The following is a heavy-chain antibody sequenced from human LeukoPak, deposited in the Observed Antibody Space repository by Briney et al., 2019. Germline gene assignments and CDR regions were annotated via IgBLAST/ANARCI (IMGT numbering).Heavy chain of an antibody. Sequence: GGSLRLSCAASGFTFSSYAMHWVRQAPGKGLEWVAVISYDGSNKYYADSVKGRFTISRDNSKNTLYLQMNSLRAEDTAVYYCAKDSERGYYWGQGTLVTVSS. D-gene: IGHD1-26*01. CDR2: ISYDGSNK. CDR3: AKDSERGYY. J-gene: IGHJ4*02. CDR1: GFTFSSYA. V-gene: IGHV3-30-3*01.